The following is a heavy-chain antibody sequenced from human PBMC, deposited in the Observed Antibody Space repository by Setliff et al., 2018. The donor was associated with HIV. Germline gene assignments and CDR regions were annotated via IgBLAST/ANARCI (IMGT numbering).Heavy chain of an antibody. Sequence: SETLSLTCAVSGGSISSSNWWSWVRQPPGKGLEWIGEIYHSGSANYNPSLKSRVTISVDTSKNQFSLKLSSVTAADTAVYYCARAVTMVRGVITPVPFDYWGQGTLVTVSS. D-gene: IGHD3-10*01. CDR1: GGSISSSNW. V-gene: IGHV4-4*02. J-gene: IGHJ4*02. CDR3: ARAVTMVRGVITPVPFDY. CDR2: IYHSGSA.